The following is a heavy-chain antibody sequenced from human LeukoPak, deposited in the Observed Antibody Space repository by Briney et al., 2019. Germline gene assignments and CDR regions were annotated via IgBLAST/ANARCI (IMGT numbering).Heavy chain of an antibody. J-gene: IGHJ4*02. D-gene: IGHD3-3*02. CDR1: GGSIRSYY. Sequence: SETLSLTCTVSGGSIRSYYWSWIRQPPGKGLEWIGYIYYSGSTNYNPSLKSRVTISVDTSKNQFSLKLSSVTAADTAVYYCARGRFLLAYWGRGTLVTVSS. V-gene: IGHV4-59*01. CDR3: ARGRFLLAY. CDR2: IYYSGST.